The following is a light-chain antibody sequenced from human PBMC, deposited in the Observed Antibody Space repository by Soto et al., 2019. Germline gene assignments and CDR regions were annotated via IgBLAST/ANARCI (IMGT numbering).Light chain of an antibody. CDR1: SSNIGTSS. CDR3: AAWDDSLNGHV. J-gene: IGLJ1*01. V-gene: IGLV1-44*01. Sequence: QSVLTHPHSASGTPGQRATISCSGISSNIGTSSVHWFQQLPGTAPKLLISTTNQRPSGVPERFSGSKSGTSASLAISGLQSEDEADYYCAAWDDSLNGHVFGTGTKVTVL. CDR2: TTN.